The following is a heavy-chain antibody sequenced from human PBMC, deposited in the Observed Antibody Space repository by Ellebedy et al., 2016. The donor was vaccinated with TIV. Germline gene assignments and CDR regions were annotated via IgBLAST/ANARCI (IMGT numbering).Heavy chain of an antibody. J-gene: IGHJ6*04. CDR3: VKKHGRGSGYFWDV. D-gene: IGHD3-3*01. Sequence: SVKVSXXASGGTFSSHAFNWVRQAPGQGLEWMGGIITIFGTTDYAQRLQGRITITADESSSTAYMELTSLTSDDTAIYYCVKKHGRGSGYFWDVWGKGITVTVSS. CDR1: GGTFSSHA. V-gene: IGHV1-69*13. CDR2: IITIFGTT.